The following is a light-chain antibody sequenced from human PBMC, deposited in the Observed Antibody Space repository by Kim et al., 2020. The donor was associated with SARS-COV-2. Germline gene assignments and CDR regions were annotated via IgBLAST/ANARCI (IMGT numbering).Light chain of an antibody. CDR1: IAKRGEGYD. V-gene: IGLV1-40*01. Sequence: RVTNTGTGRIAKRGEGYDVNGYQQIPATAPKLLIYGNNNRPSGVPERFAGSKSDTSASLAITGLQAEDEADYYCQYYDNSLSGYVFGSGTKVTVL. J-gene: IGLJ1*01. CDR2: GNN. CDR3: QYYDNSLSGYV.